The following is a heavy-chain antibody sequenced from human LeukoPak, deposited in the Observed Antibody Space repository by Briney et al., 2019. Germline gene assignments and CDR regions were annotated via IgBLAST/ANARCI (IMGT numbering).Heavy chain of an antibody. Sequence: SVKVSCKASGGTFSSYTISWVRQAPGQGLEWMGRIIPILGIANYAQKFQGRVTITADKSTSTAYMELSSLRSEDTAVYYCARDLYDSSGTNDYWGQGTLVTVSS. V-gene: IGHV1-69*02. CDR1: GGTFSSYT. J-gene: IGHJ4*02. CDR3: ARDLYDSSGTNDY. CDR2: IIPILGIA. D-gene: IGHD3-22*01.